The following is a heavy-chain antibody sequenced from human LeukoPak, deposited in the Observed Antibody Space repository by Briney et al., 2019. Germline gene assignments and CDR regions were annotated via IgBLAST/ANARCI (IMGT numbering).Heavy chain of an antibody. CDR2: IYSSGST. V-gene: IGHV4-4*07. D-gene: IGHD6-13*01. J-gene: IGHJ4*02. CDR1: GDSISSDY. CDR3: ASSLMDEAAV. Sequence: SGTLSLTCTVSGDSISSDYWNWIRQPAGNGLEWMGRIYSSGSTNYNPSLRSRITMSVDTSKNQFSLKLSSVTAADTAVYYCASSLMDEAAVWGQGTLVTVSS.